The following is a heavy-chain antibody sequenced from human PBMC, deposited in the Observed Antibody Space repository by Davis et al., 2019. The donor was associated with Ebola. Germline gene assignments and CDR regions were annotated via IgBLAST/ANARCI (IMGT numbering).Heavy chain of an antibody. D-gene: IGHD3-10*01. CDR3: ARDGVTEGGGLDP. CDR2: IYTGGTT. V-gene: IGHV3-53*01. CDR1: GFSVSSSF. J-gene: IGHJ5*02. Sequence: GESLKISCAASGFSVSSSFMSWVRQAPGKGLEWVSAIYTGGTTYYADSVTGRFTVSRDNSKNTLYLQMNSLRVDDTAVYYCARDGVTEGGGLDPWGQGTLVTVS.